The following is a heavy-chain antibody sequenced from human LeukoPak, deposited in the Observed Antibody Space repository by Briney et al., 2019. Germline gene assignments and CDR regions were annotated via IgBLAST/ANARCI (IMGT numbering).Heavy chain of an antibody. Sequence: ASVKVFCKASGYTFTGYYMHWVRQAPGQGLEWMGWINPNSGGTNYAQKFQGRVTMTRDTSTSTVYMELSSLRSEDTAVYYCARDRGGSYVYWFDPWGQGTLVTVSS. V-gene: IGHV1-2*02. D-gene: IGHD1-26*01. CDR3: ARDRGGSYVYWFDP. CDR1: GYTFTGYY. CDR2: INPNSGGT. J-gene: IGHJ5*02.